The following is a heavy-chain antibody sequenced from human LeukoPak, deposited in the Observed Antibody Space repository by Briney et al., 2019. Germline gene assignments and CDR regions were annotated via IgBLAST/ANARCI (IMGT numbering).Heavy chain of an antibody. CDR3: AREGYSSSGYFDY. Sequence: ASVKVSCKAPGGTFSSYAISWVRQAPGQGLEWMGRIIPILGIANYAQKFQGRVTITADKSTSTAYMELSSLRSEDTAVYYCAREGYSSSGYFDYWGQGTLVTVSS. V-gene: IGHV1-69*04. J-gene: IGHJ4*02. CDR1: GGTFSSYA. CDR2: IIPILGIA. D-gene: IGHD6-6*01.